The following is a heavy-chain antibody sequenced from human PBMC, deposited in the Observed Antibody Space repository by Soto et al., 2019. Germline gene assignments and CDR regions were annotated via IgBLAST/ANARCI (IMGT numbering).Heavy chain of an antibody. Sequence: EVQLVESGGGLVQPGRSLRLSCAASGFTFDDYAMHWVRQAPGKGLEWVSGIRWNSGSIGYADSVKGRFTISRDNAKNSLYLQMNSLRAEDTALYYCAKGGACSGGSCYRYYFDYWGQGTLVTVSS. CDR3: AKGGACSGGSCYRYYFDY. J-gene: IGHJ4*02. V-gene: IGHV3-9*01. D-gene: IGHD2-15*01. CDR2: IRWNSGSI. CDR1: GFTFDDYA.